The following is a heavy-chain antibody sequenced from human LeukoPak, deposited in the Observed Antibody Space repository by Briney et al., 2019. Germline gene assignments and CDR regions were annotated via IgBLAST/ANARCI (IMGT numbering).Heavy chain of an antibody. V-gene: IGHV3-21*03. CDR2: ITSSSSYI. J-gene: IGHJ4*02. CDR3: TTEPPTMPSSGPVL. CDR1: GFTFSTYS. D-gene: IGHD3-22*01. Sequence: GGSLRLSCAASGFTFSTYSMNWVRQAPGKGLEWVSSITSSSSYIYYADSVKGRFTISRDNAKNTLYLQMNSLKTEDTAVYYCTTEPPTMPSSGPVLWGQGTLVTVSS.